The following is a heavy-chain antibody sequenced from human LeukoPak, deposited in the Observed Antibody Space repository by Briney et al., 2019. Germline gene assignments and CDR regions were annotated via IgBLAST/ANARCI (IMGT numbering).Heavy chain of an antibody. CDR2: SGSGGST. V-gene: IGHV3-23*01. Sequence: GGSLRLSCAASGFTFSSYAMSWVRQAPGKGLEWVSGSGSGGSTYYADSVKGRFTTSRDNSKNTLYLQMNSLRAEDTAVYYCAKDFWSGYYPNCWGQGTLVTVSS. D-gene: IGHD3-3*01. CDR1: GFTFSSYA. CDR3: AKDFWSGYYPNC. J-gene: IGHJ4*02.